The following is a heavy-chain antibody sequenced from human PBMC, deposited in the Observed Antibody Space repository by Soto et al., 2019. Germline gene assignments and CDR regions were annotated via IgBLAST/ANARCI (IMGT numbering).Heavy chain of an antibody. J-gene: IGHJ4*02. Sequence: ASVKVSCKASGGTFSSYAISWVRQAPGQGLEWMGGIIPIFGTANYAQKFQGRVTITADESTSTAYMELSSLRSEDTAVYYCARGVHYYDSSGYYSRFDYWGQGTLVTSPQ. CDR3: ARGVHYYDSSGYYSRFDY. CDR2: IIPIFGTA. V-gene: IGHV1-69*13. CDR1: GGTFSSYA. D-gene: IGHD3-22*01.